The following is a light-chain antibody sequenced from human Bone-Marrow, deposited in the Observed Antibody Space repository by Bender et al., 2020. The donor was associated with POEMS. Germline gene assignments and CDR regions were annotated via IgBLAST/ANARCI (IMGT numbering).Light chain of an antibody. J-gene: IGLJ2*01. CDR1: ELANQY. Sequence: SYELTQPPSVSVSPGQTARITCSGDELANQYGYWYQQKAGQAPVVGIYKDTERPSGIPERFSGSISGTMATLTISGVQAEDEADYYCQSVDTSATYRIFGGGTKLTVL. CDR3: QSVDTSATYRI. CDR2: KDT. V-gene: IGLV3-25*03.